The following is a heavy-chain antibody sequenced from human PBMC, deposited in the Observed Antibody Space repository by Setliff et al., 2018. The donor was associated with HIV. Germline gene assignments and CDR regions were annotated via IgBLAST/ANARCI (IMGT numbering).Heavy chain of an antibody. CDR2: ISRSSNTV. D-gene: IGHD6-19*01. J-gene: IGHJ6*03. Sequence: PGEPLKISCAASGFTFSTYSMNWVRQAPGKGLEWVSYISRSSNTVYYADSLKGRFTISRDNAKNSLYLQMNSLRVEDTAVYYCARASYSSGWYAVMDVWGKGTTVTVSS. V-gene: IGHV3-48*01. CDR1: GFTFSTYS. CDR3: ARASYSSGWYAVMDV.